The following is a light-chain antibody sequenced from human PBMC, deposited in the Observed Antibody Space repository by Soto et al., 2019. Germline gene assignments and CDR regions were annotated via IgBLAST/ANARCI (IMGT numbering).Light chain of an antibody. V-gene: IGKV1-5*01. CDR3: QPYNDYSKWT. CDR2: NAY. CDR1: QSISRW. J-gene: IGKJ1*01. Sequence: DIQLTQSPSTLSASVGDRITIACRASQSISRWLAWYQQKPGKAPKVLIWNAYGLHSGVSSRFSGSGSGTEFTLTISSLLPVDFATNYCQPYNDYSKWTIGQGTKVDIK.